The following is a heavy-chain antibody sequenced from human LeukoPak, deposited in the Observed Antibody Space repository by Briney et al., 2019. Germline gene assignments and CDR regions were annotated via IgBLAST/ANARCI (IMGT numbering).Heavy chain of an antibody. V-gene: IGHV4-59*01. CDR1: GGSISTFY. Sequence: SETLSLTCTVSGGSISTFYWSWIRQPPGKGLEWIGYIYYSGSTNYNPSFKSRVTISVDTSKNQFSLKLSSVTAADTAVYYCARENSSGWSGTIDYWGQGTLVTVSS. J-gene: IGHJ4*02. CDR2: IYYSGST. D-gene: IGHD3-22*01. CDR3: ARENSSGWSGTIDY.